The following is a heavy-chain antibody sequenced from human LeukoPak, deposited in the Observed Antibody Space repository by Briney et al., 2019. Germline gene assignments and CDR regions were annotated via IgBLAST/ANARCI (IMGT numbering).Heavy chain of an antibody. CDR1: GPSFSRGDQY. Sequence: SETLSLTCTLSGPSFSRGDQYWSWIRQSPGKGLEWIGSIHPSGRLYNNPSLESRVTISIDTSKNQFSLNLNSVTAADMAVYFCSRGLDSRKLGYWGQGTLVTVSS. CDR3: SRGLDSRKLGY. D-gene: IGHD3-22*01. V-gene: IGHV4-31*03. J-gene: IGHJ4*02. CDR2: IHPSGRL.